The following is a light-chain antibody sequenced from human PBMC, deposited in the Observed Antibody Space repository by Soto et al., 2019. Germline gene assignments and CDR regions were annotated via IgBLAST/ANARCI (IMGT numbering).Light chain of an antibody. Sequence: EIVLTQSPXTXSXXXGXXXTLSCRASQSVSSYLAWYQQKPGQAPRLLIYDASNRATGIPARFSGSGSGTDFTLTISSLEPEDFVVYYCQQRSNWPLTFGGGTKVDIK. CDR3: QQRSNWPLT. V-gene: IGKV3-11*01. CDR2: DAS. CDR1: QSVSSY. J-gene: IGKJ4*01.